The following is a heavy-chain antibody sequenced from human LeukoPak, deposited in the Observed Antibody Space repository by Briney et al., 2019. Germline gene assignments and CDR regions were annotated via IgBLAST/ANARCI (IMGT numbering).Heavy chain of an antibody. CDR1: GGSISSYY. D-gene: IGHD3-3*01. V-gene: IGHV4-4*07. CDR2: IYTSGST. J-gene: IGHJ3*02. Sequence: SETLSLTCTVSGGSISSYYWSWLRQPAGKGLEWIGRIYTSGSTNYNPSLKSRVTMSVDTSKNQFSLKLSSVTAADTAVYYCARDLADFWSGYLSSASDIWGQGTMVTVSS. CDR3: ARDLADFWSGYLSSASDI.